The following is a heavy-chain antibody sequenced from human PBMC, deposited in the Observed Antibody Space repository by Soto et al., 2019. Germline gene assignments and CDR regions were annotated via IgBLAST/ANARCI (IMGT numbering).Heavy chain of an antibody. CDR3: ARWDTAMVTYYYYGMDV. V-gene: IGHV1-69*01. J-gene: IGHJ6*02. CDR1: GGTFSSYA. D-gene: IGHD5-18*01. CDR2: IIPIFGTA. Sequence: QVQLVQSGAEVKKPGSSVKVSCKASGGTFSSYAISWVRQAPGQGLEWMGGIIPIFGTANYAQKFQGRVTFTADESTSTAYMELSSLRSEDTAVYYCARWDTAMVTYYYYGMDVWGQGTTVTVSS.